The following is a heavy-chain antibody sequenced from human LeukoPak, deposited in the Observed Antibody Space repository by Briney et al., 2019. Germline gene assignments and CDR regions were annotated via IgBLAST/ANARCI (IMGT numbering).Heavy chain of an antibody. D-gene: IGHD2-15*01. V-gene: IGHV1-69*04. CDR1: GGTFSSCA. Sequence: SVKVSCKASGGTFSSCAISWVRQAPGQGLEWMGRIIPILGIANYAQKFQGRVTITADKSTSTAYMELSSLRSEDTAVYYCNTYCSGGSCYSSSWWGQGTLVTVSS. CDR3: NTYCSGGSCYSSSW. J-gene: IGHJ4*02. CDR2: IIPILGIA.